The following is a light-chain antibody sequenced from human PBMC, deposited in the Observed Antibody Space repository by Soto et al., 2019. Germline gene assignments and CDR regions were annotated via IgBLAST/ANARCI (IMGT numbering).Light chain of an antibody. Sequence: QSVLIQPASVSGSPGQSITISCAGTMSDIGAYNHVSWYQQHPGKAPRLIFYEVRNRPSGIPLRFSASKSGNAASLTISRLQAEDGAHYYCSSFTSRNTLIFGGGTKLTVL. CDR3: SSFTSRNTLI. V-gene: IGLV2-14*01. CDR2: EVR. CDR1: MSDIGAYNH. J-gene: IGLJ2*01.